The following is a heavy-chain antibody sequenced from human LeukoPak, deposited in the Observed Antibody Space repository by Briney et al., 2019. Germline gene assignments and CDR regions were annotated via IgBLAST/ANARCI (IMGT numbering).Heavy chain of an antibody. J-gene: IGHJ6*03. Sequence: PGGSLRLSCAASGFTFNSYGMHWVRQAPGKGLERVAAIWYDGSNKYYADSVKGRFTISRDNSKNTLYLQMNSLRAEDTAVYYCAKDPDILTGYYSPGYMDVWGKGTTVTVSS. CDR1: GFTFNSYG. CDR2: IWYDGSNK. V-gene: IGHV3-33*06. CDR3: AKDPDILTGYYSPGYMDV. D-gene: IGHD3-9*01.